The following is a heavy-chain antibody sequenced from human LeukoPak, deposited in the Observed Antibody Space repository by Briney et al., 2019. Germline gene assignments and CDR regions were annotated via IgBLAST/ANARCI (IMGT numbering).Heavy chain of an antibody. CDR1: GGSIGYDY. V-gene: IGHV4-59*01. J-gene: IGHJ1*01. Sequence: LSETLSLTCSVSGGSIGYDYWIWIRQPPGKGLEWIGYIYYSGSTNYNPSLKSRVTISVDTSKNQFSLNLNSVTAADTAVYYCARVVQSTDSSGFYLPEYFQHWGQGTLVTVSS. CDR2: IYYSGST. D-gene: IGHD3-22*01. CDR3: ARVVQSTDSSGFYLPEYFQH.